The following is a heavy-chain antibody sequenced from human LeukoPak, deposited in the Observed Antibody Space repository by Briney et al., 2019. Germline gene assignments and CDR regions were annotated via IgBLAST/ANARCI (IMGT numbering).Heavy chain of an antibody. V-gene: IGHV3-23*01. CDR3: AKNRRASLRGWFDP. J-gene: IGHJ5*02. CDR2: ISGSGGST. CDR1: GFTFSSYA. D-gene: IGHD3-16*02. Sequence: HPGGSLRLSCAASGFTFSSYAMSWVRQAPGKGLEWVSAISGSGGSTYYADSVKGRFTISRDNSKNTLYLQMNSLRAEDTALYYCAKNRRASLRGWFDPWGQGTLVTVSS.